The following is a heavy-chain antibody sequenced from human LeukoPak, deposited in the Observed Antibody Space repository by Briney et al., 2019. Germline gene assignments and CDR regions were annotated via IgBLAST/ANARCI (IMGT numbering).Heavy chain of an antibody. D-gene: IGHD3-10*01. CDR2: IYYSGST. CDR3: AREMRGSSVY. J-gene: IGHJ4*02. CDR1: GGSISSYY. Sequence: SETLSLTCTVSGGSISSYYWSWIRQPPGKGLEWIGYIYYSGSTNYNPSLKSRVTISVDTSKNQFSLKLSSVTAADTAVYYCAREMRGSSVYWGQGTLVTVSS. V-gene: IGHV4-59*12.